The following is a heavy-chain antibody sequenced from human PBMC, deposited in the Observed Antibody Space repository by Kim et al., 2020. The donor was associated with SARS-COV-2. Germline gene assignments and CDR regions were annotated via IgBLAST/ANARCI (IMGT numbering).Heavy chain of an antibody. Sequence: GGSLRLSCAASGFTFSNYGMHWVRQAPGKGLEWVAVIWYDGSNKYYADSVKGRFTISRDNSKNTLYLQMNSLRAEDTAVYYCARDSIDPYYYYMDVWGKGTTVTVSS. CDR3: ARDSIDPYYYYMDV. CDR2: IWYDGSNK. D-gene: IGHD2-15*01. J-gene: IGHJ6*03. V-gene: IGHV3-33*01. CDR1: GFTFSNYG.